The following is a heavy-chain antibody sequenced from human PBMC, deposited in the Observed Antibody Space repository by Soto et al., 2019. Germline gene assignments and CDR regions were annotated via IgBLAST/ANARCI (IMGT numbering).Heavy chain of an antibody. CDR1: GFTFSSYA. CDR3: ARGLGGYGDYVGYY. Sequence: EVQLLESGGGLVQPGGSLRLSCAASGFTFSSYAMSWVHQAPGKGLEWVSAISGSGGSTYYADSVKGRFTISRDNSKNTLYLQMNSLRAEDTAVYYCARGLGGYGDYVGYYWGQGTLVTVSS. D-gene: IGHD4-17*01. V-gene: IGHV3-23*01. CDR2: ISGSGGST. J-gene: IGHJ4*02.